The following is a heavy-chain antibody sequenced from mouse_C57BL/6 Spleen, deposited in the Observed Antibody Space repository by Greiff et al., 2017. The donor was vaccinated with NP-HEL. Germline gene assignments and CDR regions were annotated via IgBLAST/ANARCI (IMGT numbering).Heavy chain of an antibody. CDR3: AREVYYSNPFAY. CDR2: IWSGGST. Sequence: VQLKESGPGLVQPSQSLSITCTVSGFSLTSYGVHWVRQSPGKGLEWLGVIWSGGSTDYNAAFISRLSISKDNSKSQVFFKMNSLQADDTAIYYCAREVYYSNPFAYWGQGTLVTVSA. J-gene: IGHJ3*01. V-gene: IGHV2-2*01. CDR1: GFSLTSYG. D-gene: IGHD2-5*01.